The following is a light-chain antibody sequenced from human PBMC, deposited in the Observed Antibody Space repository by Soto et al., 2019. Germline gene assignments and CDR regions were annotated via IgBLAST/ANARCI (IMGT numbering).Light chain of an antibody. Sequence: DIQMTQSPSSLSASVGDRVTITCRASQSFSGTYLNWYQHKPGKAPKLLIYAASSLQRGVPSRFSGSGSGTDFTLTISSLQPEDFATYCCQQSYSTTTTFGQGTKV. CDR2: AAS. CDR3: QQSYSTTTT. V-gene: IGKV1-39*01. CDR1: QSFSGTY. J-gene: IGKJ1*01.